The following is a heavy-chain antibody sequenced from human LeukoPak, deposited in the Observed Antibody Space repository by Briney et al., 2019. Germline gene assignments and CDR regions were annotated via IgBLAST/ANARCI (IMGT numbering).Heavy chain of an antibody. V-gene: IGHV3-11*04. CDR2: IKGGSTII. Sequence: PGGSLRLSRAASGFSLSDYYVNWLRQVPGKGLEWVSYIKGGSTIIFYADSVKGRFSVSRDNANNSVHLQMTNLRDDDTAVYYCARVHNTVHWGQGVQVTVSS. D-gene: IGHD4-11*01. J-gene: IGHJ4*02. CDR3: ARVHNTVH. CDR1: GFSLSDYY.